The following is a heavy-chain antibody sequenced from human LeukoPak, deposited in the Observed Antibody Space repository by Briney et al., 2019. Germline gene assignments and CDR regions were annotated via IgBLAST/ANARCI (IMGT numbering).Heavy chain of an antibody. J-gene: IGHJ4*02. Sequence: PSETLSLTCAVYGGSFSGYYWSWIRQPPGKGLEWIGEINHSGSTNYNPSLKSRVTISVDTSKNQFSLKLSSVTAADTAVYYCARGGLNCGSYHYKRVFDYWGQGTLVTVSS. CDR1: GGSFSGYY. CDR2: INHSGST. V-gene: IGHV4-34*01. CDR3: ARGGLNCGSYHYKRVFDY. D-gene: IGHD1-26*01.